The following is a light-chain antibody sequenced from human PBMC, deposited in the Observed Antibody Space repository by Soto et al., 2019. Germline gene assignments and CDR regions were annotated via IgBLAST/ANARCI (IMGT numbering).Light chain of an antibody. CDR1: QSVSSN. Sequence: EIVMTQSPATLSVSPGERATLSCRASQSVSSNLAWYQQKPSQAPRLLIYGASTRATGIPARFSGSGSGTEFTLTMSSLQSEDFAVYYCQQYNKWPRTFGQGTKVDIK. CDR3: QQYNKWPRT. V-gene: IGKV3-15*01. CDR2: GAS. J-gene: IGKJ1*01.